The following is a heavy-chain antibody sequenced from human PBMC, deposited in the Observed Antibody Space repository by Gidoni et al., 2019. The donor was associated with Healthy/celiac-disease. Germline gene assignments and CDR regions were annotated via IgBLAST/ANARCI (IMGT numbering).Heavy chain of an antibody. D-gene: IGHD1-26*01. J-gene: IGHJ4*02. CDR2: ISYDGSNK. CDR1: GFPVSSYG. CDR3: AKDDGATGPFDY. V-gene: IGHV3-30*18. Sequence: QVQLVESGGGVVQPGRSLRLSCAASGFPVSSYGMHWVRQAPGKGLEWVAVISYDGSNKYYADSVKGRFTISRDNSKNTLYLQMNSLRAEDTAVYYCAKDDGATGPFDYWGQGTLVTVSS.